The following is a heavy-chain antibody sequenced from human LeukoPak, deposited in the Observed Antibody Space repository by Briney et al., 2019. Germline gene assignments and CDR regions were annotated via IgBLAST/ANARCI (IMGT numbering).Heavy chain of an antibody. V-gene: IGHV4-34*01. Sequence: SETLSLTCAVYGGSFSAYYWSWIRQPPGKGLEWIGEINHSGSTNYNPSLKSRVTISVDTSKNQFSLKLSSVTAADTAVYYCARRVAAAQGALEYWGQGTLVTVSS. CDR1: GGSFSAYY. D-gene: IGHD6-13*01. CDR2: INHSGST. CDR3: ARRVAAAQGALEY. J-gene: IGHJ4*02.